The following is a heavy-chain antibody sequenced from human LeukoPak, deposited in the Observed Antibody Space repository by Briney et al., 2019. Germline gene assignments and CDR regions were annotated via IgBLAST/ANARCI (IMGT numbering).Heavy chain of an antibody. J-gene: IGHJ4*02. D-gene: IGHD1-7*01. Sequence: GESLRLSCAASGFTFTTYWMSWVRQLPGKGLEWVANINQDGTEKYYVDSVKGRFTISRDNAKNSLYLQMNSLRAEDTAVYYCARGGLELRTRDFDYWGQGTLVTVSS. CDR2: INQDGTEK. V-gene: IGHV3-7*01. CDR3: ARGGLELRTRDFDY. CDR1: GFTFTTYW.